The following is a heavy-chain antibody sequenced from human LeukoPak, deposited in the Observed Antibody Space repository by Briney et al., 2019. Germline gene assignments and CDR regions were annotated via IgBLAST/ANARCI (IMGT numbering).Heavy chain of an antibody. Sequence: GGSLRLSCAASGFTFSSYGMHWVRQAPGKGLEWVAVISYDGSNKYYADSVKGRFTISRDNSKNTLYLQMNSLRAEDTAVYYCANHLACGSTSCPSFDYWGQGTLVTFSS. CDR1: GFTFSSYG. V-gene: IGHV3-30*12. CDR3: ANHLACGSTSCPSFDY. J-gene: IGHJ4*02. D-gene: IGHD2-2*01. CDR2: ISYDGSNK.